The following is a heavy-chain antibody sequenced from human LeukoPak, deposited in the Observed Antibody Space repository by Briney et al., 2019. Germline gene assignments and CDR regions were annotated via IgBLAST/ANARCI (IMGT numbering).Heavy chain of an antibody. J-gene: IGHJ1*01. CDR3: ARAGQGSSGWYAEYFQH. D-gene: IGHD6-19*01. V-gene: IGHV3-7*01. CDR1: GFTFSSYS. CDR2: IKQDGSEK. Sequence: QPGGSLRLSCAASGFTFSSYSMNWVRQAPGKGLEWVANIKQDGSEKYYVDSVKGRFTISRDNAKNSLYLQMNSLRAEDTAVYYCARAGQGSSGWYAEYFQHWGQGTLVTVSS.